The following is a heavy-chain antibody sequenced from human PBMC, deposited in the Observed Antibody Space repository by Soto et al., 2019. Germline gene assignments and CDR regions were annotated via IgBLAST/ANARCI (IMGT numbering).Heavy chain of an antibody. Sequence: QVQLVQSGAEVKKPGSSVKVSCNASGGTFSRYTFTWVRQAPGKGLEWMGRIIPILNIPNYAQNFQGRVTITADKSTSTAYMELSCLTSDDTAVYYCASHFTGVLVLGASPPGGDNYGWDVWGQGTTVTVSS. D-gene: IGHD2-15*01. CDR3: ASHFTGVLVLGASPPGGDNYGWDV. CDR1: GGTFSRYT. CDR2: IIPILNIP. V-gene: IGHV1-69*02. J-gene: IGHJ6*02.